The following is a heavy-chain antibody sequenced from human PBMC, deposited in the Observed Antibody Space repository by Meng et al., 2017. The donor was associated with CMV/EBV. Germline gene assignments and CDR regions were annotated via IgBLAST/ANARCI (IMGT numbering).Heavy chain of an antibody. CDR2: ISAYNGNT. Sequence: GPVGKSGAGVKKRGASGNVSGKGSGYTFTSYGISWVRQAPGQGLEWMGWISAYNGNTNYAQKLQGRVTMTTDTSTSTAYMELRSLRSDDTAVYYCATDILTHFDYWGQGTLVTVSS. J-gene: IGHJ4*02. CDR3: ATDILTHFDY. CDR1: GYTFTSYG. V-gene: IGHV1-18*01. D-gene: IGHD3-9*01.